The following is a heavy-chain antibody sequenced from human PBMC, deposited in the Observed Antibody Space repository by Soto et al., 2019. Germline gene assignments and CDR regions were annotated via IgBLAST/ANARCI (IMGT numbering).Heavy chain of an antibody. CDR1: GFTLSSYA. V-gene: IGHV3-23*01. CDR3: ARGQRALITYGPFDP. D-gene: IGHD4-17*01. J-gene: IGHJ5*02. Sequence: GGSLRLSCAASGFTLSSYAMSWVRQAPGKGLEWVSTFSGTGGYTYYADSVKGRFTISRDDSKNTLFLHMNSLRAADTAVYYCARGQRALITYGPFDPWGQGTLVTVSS. CDR2: FSGTGGYT.